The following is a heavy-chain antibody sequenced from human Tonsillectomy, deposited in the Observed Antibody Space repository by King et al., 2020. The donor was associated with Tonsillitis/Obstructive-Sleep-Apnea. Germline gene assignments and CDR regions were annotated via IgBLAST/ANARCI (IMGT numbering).Heavy chain of an antibody. CDR3: AVRIYVTSGMDV. Sequence: TLKESGPTLVKPTQTLTLTCTFSGFSLSTSGVGVGWTRQPPGKALEWLALVYWDDDKRYSPSLKSRLTITKDTSKTQVVLTMTNTDPVDTATYYCAVRIYVTSGMDVGGKGTTVTVPS. V-gene: IGHV2-5*02. CDR2: VYWDDDK. J-gene: IGHJ6*03. CDR1: GFSLSTSGVG. D-gene: IGHD2-21*02.